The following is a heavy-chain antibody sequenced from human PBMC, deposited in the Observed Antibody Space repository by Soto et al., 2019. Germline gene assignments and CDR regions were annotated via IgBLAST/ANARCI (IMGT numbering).Heavy chain of an antibody. Sequence: PSETLSLTWTVSGGSISSGDCYWSWIRQPPGKGLERIGYIYYSGSTYYNPYLKSRVTISVDTSKNQFSLKLSSVTAADTAVYYCARSYDFWSGYTNWGQGTLVTVSS. CDR1: GGSISSGDCY. CDR2: IYYSGST. CDR3: ARSYDFWSGYTN. D-gene: IGHD3-3*01. J-gene: IGHJ4*02. V-gene: IGHV4-30-4*01.